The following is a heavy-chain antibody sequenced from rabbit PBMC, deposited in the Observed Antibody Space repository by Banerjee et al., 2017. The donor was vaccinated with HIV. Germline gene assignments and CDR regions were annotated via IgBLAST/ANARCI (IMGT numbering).Heavy chain of an antibody. CDR2: IEPIFGVT. CDR1: GFDFSSYG. Sequence: QEQLEESGGGLVKPEGSLTLTCKASGFDFSSYGVSWVRQAPGKGLEWIGYIEPIFGVTYYASWVNGRFTISSHNDQNTLYLQLSSLTAADTATYFCARVSESSGWGEDLWGQGTLVTVS. J-gene: IGHJ4*01. D-gene: IGHD4-1*01. V-gene: IGHV1S47*01. CDR3: ARVSESSGWGEDL.